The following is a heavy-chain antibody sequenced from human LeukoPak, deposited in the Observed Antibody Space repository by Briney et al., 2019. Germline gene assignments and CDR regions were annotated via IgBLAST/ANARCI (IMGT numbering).Heavy chain of an antibody. V-gene: IGHV3-7*01. J-gene: IGHJ6*02. Sequence: GGSLRLSCAASGFTFSSYAMSWVRQAPGKGLEWVANIKQDGSEKYSKNSLYLQMNSLRAEDTAVYYCARSQGPYYYYYGMDVWGQGTTVTVSS. CDR2: IKQDGSEK. CDR3: ARSQGPYYYYYGMDV. CDR1: GFTFSSYA.